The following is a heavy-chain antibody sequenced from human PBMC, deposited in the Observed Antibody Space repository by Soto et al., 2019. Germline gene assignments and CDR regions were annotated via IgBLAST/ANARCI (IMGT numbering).Heavy chain of an antibody. CDR3: ASTASYDILTGYPPYGMDV. CDR2: IYYSGST. V-gene: IGHV4-31*03. Sequence: PSETLSLTCTVSGGSISSGGYYWSWIRQHPGKGLEWIGYIYYSGSTYYNPSLKSRVTISVDTSKNQFSLKLSSVTAADTAVYYCASTASYDILTGYPPYGMDVWGQGTTVTVSS. J-gene: IGHJ6*02. CDR1: GGSISSGGYY. D-gene: IGHD3-9*01.